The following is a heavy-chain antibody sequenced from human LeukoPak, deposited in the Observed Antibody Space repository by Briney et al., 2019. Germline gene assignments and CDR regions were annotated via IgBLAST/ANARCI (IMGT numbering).Heavy chain of an antibody. Sequence: GGSLRLSCAASGFTFSSHSMNWVRQAPGKGLEWVSYISSSSSTIYYADSVKGRFTISRDNSKNTLYLQMNSLRAEDTAVYYCARGHFAFDYWGQGTLVTVSS. CDR3: ARGHFAFDY. V-gene: IGHV3-48*01. J-gene: IGHJ4*02. CDR1: GFTFSSHS. CDR2: ISSSSSTI.